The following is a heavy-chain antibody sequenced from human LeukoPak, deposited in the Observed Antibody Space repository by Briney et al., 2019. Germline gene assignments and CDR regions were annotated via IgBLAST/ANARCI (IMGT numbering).Heavy chain of an antibody. D-gene: IGHD6-19*01. CDR3: ARGSQRSIAVAGDWVY. CDR1: GFTFSSYS. J-gene: IGHJ4*02. CDR2: ISSSSSSYI. V-gene: IGHV3-21*01. Sequence: PGGSLRLSCAASGFTFSSYSMNWVRQAPGKGLEWVSSISSSSSSYIYYADSVKGRFTISRDNAKNSLYLQMNSLRAEDTAVYYCARGSQRSIAVAGDWVYWGQGTLVTVSS.